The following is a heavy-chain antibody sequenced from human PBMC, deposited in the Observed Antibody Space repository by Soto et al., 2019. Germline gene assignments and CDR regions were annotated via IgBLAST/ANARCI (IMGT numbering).Heavy chain of an antibody. V-gene: IGHV3-13*01. CDR2: IGTAGDT. Sequence: EVQLVESGGGLVQPGGSLRLSCAASGFTFSSYDMHWVRQATGKGLEWVSAIGTAGDTYYPGSVKGRFTISRENAKNSLYLQMNSLRAGDTAVYYCARGTILTGYFDYWGQGTLVTVSS. D-gene: IGHD3-9*01. CDR1: GFTFSSYD. J-gene: IGHJ4*02. CDR3: ARGTILTGYFDY.